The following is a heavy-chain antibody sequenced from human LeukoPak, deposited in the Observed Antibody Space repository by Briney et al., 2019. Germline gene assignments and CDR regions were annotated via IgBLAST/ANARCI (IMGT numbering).Heavy chain of an antibody. D-gene: IGHD3-22*01. J-gene: IGHJ6*02. CDR1: GYTFTSYY. CDR3: ARDGPPWSNYYDSSGWGNYYYGMDV. V-gene: IGHV1-46*01. Sequence: AASVKVSCKASGYTFTSYYMHWVRQAPGQGLEWMGIINPSGGSTSYAQKFQGRVTMTRDTSTSTVYMELSSLRSEDTAVYYCARDGPPWSNYYDSSGWGNYYYGMDVWGQGTTVTVSS. CDR2: INPSGGST.